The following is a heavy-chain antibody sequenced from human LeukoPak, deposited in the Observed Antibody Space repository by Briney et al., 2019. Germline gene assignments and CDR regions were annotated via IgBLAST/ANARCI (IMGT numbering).Heavy chain of an antibody. V-gene: IGHV4-4*08. J-gene: IGHJ4*02. CDR1: GGSISSYY. CDR3: ARDSAYDSSGYYYAYYFDY. CDR2: IYYSGST. D-gene: IGHD3-22*01. Sequence: SETLSLTCTVSGGSISSYYWSWIRQPPGKGLEWIGYIYYSGSTSYNPSLKSRVTISVDTSKNQFSLKLSSVTAADTAVYYCARDSAYDSSGYYYAYYFDYWGQGTLVTVSS.